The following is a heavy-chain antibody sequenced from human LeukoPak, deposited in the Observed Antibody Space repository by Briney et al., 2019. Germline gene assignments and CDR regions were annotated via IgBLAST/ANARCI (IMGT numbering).Heavy chain of an antibody. V-gene: IGHV4-59*08. J-gene: IGHJ3*02. D-gene: IGHD2-2*01. Sequence: NPSETLSLTCTVSGGSISSYYWSWIQQPPGKGLEWIGYIYYSGSTNYNPSLKSRVTISVDTSKNQFSLKLSSVTAADTAVYYCARHGNIVVVPTASKAFDIWGQGTMVTVSS. CDR1: GGSISSYY. CDR2: IYYSGST. CDR3: ARHGNIVVVPTASKAFDI.